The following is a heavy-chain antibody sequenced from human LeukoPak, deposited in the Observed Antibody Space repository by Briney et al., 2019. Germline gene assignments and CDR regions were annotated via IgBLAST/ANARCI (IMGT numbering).Heavy chain of an antibody. CDR3: ARGSSTRLDP. V-gene: IGHV3-74*01. CDR2: VHSDGNST. D-gene: IGHD5-12*01. Sequence: PPGRSLRLSCAASGFTFNTYWMPWVRQAPGQGLEWVSRVHSDGNSTNYADSVKGRFTISRDNAKNTLSLQMNSLRAEDTAVYYCARGSSTRLDPWGQGTLVTVSS. J-gene: IGHJ5*02. CDR1: GFTFNTYW.